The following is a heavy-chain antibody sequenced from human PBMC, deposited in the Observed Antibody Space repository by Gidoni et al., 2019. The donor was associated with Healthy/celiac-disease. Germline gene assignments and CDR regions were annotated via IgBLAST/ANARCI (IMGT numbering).Heavy chain of an antibody. J-gene: IGHJ5*02. D-gene: IGHD3-3*01. V-gene: IGHV3-30-3*01. Sequence: QVQLVESGGGVVQPGRSLRLSCAAPGFTFSRYAMPWVRQAPGKGLEWVAVISYDGSNKYYADSVKGRFTISRDNSKNTLYLQMNSLRAEDTAVYYCARGRYDFWSGYWLSNWFDPWGQGTLVTVSS. CDR3: ARGRYDFWSGYWLSNWFDP. CDR1: GFTFSRYA. CDR2: ISYDGSNK.